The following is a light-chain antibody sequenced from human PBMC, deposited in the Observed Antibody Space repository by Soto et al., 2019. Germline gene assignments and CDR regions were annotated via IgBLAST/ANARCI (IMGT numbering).Light chain of an antibody. CDR1: QSISSW. V-gene: IGKV1-5*03. CDR3: QQYNTYWT. J-gene: IGKJ1*01. CDR2: KAS. Sequence: DIQMTQSPSTLSASVGDRVTITCRASQSISSWLAWYQQKPGKAPKLLIYKASILESGVPSRFSGSGPGTEFTLTISSLQPDDFATYYCQQYNTYWTFGQGTKVEIK.